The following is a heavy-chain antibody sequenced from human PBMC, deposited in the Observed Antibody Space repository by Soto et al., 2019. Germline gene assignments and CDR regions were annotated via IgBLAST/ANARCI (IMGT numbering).Heavy chain of an antibody. CDR2: IYYSGST. D-gene: IGHD3-9*01. Sequence: QLQLQESGPGLVKPSETLSLTCTVSGGSISSSSYYWGWIRQPPGKGLEWIGSIYYSGSTYYNPSPKSRVTISVDTSKNQFSLKLSSVTAADTAVYYCARLVRNYDILTGYYGGWFDPWGQGTLVTVSS. J-gene: IGHJ5*02. CDR3: ARLVRNYDILTGYYGGWFDP. CDR1: GGSISSSSYY. V-gene: IGHV4-39*01.